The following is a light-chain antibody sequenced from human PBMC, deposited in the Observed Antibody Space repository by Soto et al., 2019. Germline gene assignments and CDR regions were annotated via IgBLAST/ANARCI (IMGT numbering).Light chain of an antibody. CDR2: GAS. CDR1: QSVSSSY. CDR3: QQYGSSFSFT. J-gene: IGKJ3*01. V-gene: IGKV3-20*01. Sequence: EIVLTQSPGTLSLSPGERATLSCRASQSVSSSYLGWYQQKPGQAPRLLIYGASSRATGIPDRFSGSGSGTDFTLTISRLEPEDFAVYYCQQYGSSFSFTFGPGTKWISN.